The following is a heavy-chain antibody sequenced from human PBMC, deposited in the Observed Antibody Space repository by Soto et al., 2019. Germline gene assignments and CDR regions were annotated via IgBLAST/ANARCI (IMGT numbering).Heavy chain of an antibody. J-gene: IGHJ6*02. CDR3: ARVMCTSLPPLALSYFYGMDV. CDR2: IDYSGST. Sequence: SETLSLTCTVSGGSISRYYWSWIRQPPGKGLEWIGYIDYSGSTNYNPSLKSRVTISVDTSKNQFSLKLSSVTAADTAVYYCARVMCTSLPPLALSYFYGMDVWGQAPTVPISS. V-gene: IGHV4-59*01. CDR1: GGSISRYY.